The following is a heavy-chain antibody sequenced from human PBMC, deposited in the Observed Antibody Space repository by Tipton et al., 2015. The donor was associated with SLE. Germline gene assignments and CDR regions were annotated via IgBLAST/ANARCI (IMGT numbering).Heavy chain of an antibody. V-gene: IGHV4-34*01. CDR3: ARGRDIVVVVAAAGFDP. J-gene: IGHJ5*02. CDR2: INHSGST. D-gene: IGHD2-15*01. CDR1: GGSFSGYY. Sequence: TLSLTCAVYGGSFSGYYWSWIRQPPGKGLEWIGEINHSGSTNYNPSLKSRATISVDTSKNQFSLKLSSVTAADTAVYYCARGRDIVVVVAAAGFDPWGQGTLVTVSS.